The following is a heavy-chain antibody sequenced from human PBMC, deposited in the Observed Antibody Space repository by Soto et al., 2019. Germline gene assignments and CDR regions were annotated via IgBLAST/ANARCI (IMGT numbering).Heavy chain of an antibody. CDR1: GFTFSSYG. Sequence: QVQLVESGGGVVQPGRSLRLSCAASGFTFSSYGMHWVRQAPGKGLEWVAVIWYDGSNKYYADSVKGRFTISRDNSKNTLYLQMNSLRAEDTAVYYCARDAHYYYDSTGYVDYWGQGTLVTVSS. V-gene: IGHV3-33*01. CDR3: ARDAHYYYDSTGYVDY. CDR2: IWYDGSNK. D-gene: IGHD3-22*01. J-gene: IGHJ4*02.